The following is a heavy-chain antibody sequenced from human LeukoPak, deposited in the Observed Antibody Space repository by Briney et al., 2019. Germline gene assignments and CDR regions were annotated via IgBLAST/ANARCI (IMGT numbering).Heavy chain of an antibody. CDR3: ARGGTMVRGAIPLGYYVDV. D-gene: IGHD3-10*01. CDR1: GGSFSGYY. Sequence: SETLSLTCAVYGGSFSGYYWSWLRQPPGKGLEWIGENNHSGSTNYNPSLKSRVTISVDTSKNQFSLKLSSVTAADTAVYYCARGGTMVRGAIPLGYYVDVWGKGTTVTVSS. J-gene: IGHJ6*03. V-gene: IGHV4-34*01. CDR2: NNHSGST.